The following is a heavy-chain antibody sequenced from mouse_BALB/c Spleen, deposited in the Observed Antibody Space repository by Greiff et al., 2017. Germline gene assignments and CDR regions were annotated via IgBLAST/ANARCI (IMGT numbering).Heavy chain of an antibody. CDR2: IWSGGST. CDR3: ARNHYGSSYVWYFDV. CDR1: GFSLTSYG. J-gene: IGHJ1*01. V-gene: IGHV2-2*02. Sequence: VQLQQSGPGLVQPSQSLSITCTVSGFSLTSYGVHWVRQSPGKGLEWLGVIWSGGSTDYNAAFISRLSISKDNSKSQVFFQMNSLQANDTAIYYCARNHYGSSYVWYFDVWGAGTTVTVSS. D-gene: IGHD1-1*01.